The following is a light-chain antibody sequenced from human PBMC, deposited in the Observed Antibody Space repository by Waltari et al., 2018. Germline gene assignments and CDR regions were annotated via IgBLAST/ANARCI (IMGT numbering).Light chain of an antibody. CDR2: AAS. J-gene: IGKJ4*01. V-gene: IGKV1-6*01. CDR1: QGIRND. Sequence: AIQMTQSPSSLSASVGDRVTITCRASQGIRNDLGWFQQKPGNAPKLLIYAASSLETGVPSRFSCSGTGTDFSRTISNLQPEDSATYYCLQDYSYPLSFGGGTKVEI. CDR3: LQDYSYPLS.